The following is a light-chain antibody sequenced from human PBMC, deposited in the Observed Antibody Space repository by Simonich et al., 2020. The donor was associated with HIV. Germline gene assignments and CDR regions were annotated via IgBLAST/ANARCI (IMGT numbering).Light chain of an antibody. CDR1: QSVLYNSYNKNY. CDR3: QQYYTTPRT. CDR2: WAS. V-gene: IGKV4-1*01. Sequence: DIVMTQSPDSLAVSLGERATINCKSSQSVLYNSYNKNYLAWYQQKPRKPPKLLIYWASTRESGVPDRFSGSWSGTDFTLTISSLQAEDVAVYYCQQYYTTPRTFGQGTKVEIK. J-gene: IGKJ1*01.